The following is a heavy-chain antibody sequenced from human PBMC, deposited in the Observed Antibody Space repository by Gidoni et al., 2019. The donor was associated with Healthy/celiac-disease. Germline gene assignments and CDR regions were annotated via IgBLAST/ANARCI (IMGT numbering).Heavy chain of an antibody. CDR2: INHSGST. D-gene: IGHD5-12*01. J-gene: IGHJ6*03. V-gene: IGHV4-34*01. CDR1: GGSFSGYY. CDR3: ARGVATMGWYYYYYMDV. Sequence: QVQLQQWGAGLLKPSETLSLTCAVYGGSFSGYYWSWIRQPPGKGLEWIGKINHSGSTNYNPSLKSRVTISVDTSKNQFSLKLSSVTAADTAVYYCARGVATMGWYYYYYMDVWGKGTTVTVSS.